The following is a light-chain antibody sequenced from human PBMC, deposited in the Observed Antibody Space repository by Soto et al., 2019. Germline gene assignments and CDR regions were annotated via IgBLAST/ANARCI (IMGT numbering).Light chain of an antibody. J-gene: IGKJ5*01. CDR3: QHYGSSPGT. CDR2: GAS. CDR1: QSATSDD. V-gene: IGKV3-20*01. Sequence: EIVLTQSPGTLSLSPEERATLSCRASQSATSDDLAWYQQTPGQAPRLLIFGASNRATGIPDRFSGSGSGTDFTLTITRLEPDDFVVYYCQHYGSSPGTFGQGTRLDIK.